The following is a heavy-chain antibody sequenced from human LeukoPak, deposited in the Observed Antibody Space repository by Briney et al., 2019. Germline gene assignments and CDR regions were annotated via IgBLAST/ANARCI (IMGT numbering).Heavy chain of an antibody. CDR2: IIPIFATA. D-gene: IGHD3-16*02. Sequence: ASVKVSCKASGGTFSSYAISWVRQAPGQGLEWMGGIIPIFATANYAQKFQGRVTITADKSTSTAYMELSSLRSEDTAVYYCASLSPFMITFGGVIPPFDYWGQGTLVTVSS. J-gene: IGHJ4*02. CDR1: GGTFSSYA. V-gene: IGHV1-69*06. CDR3: ASLSPFMITFGGVIPPFDY.